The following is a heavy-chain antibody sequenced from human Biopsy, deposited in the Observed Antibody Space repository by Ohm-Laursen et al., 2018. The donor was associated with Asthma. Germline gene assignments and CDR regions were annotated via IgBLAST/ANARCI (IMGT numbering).Heavy chain of an antibody. CDR2: ILFDGRKI. V-gene: IGHV3-30*18. J-gene: IGHJ4*02. CDR1: GFTFSNYG. Sequence: RSLRLSCAASGFTFSNYGMHWVRQAPGKGLEWVAQILFDGRKINYPDSVKGRFTISRDNSKNMVYLQMNSLRPEDTAVYYCAKDRVAGRSYYFDYWGQGSLVSVSS. CDR3: AKDRVAGRSYYFDY. D-gene: IGHD6-13*01.